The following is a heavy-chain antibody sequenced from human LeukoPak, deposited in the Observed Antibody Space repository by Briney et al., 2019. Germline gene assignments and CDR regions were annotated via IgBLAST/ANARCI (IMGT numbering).Heavy chain of an antibody. D-gene: IGHD3-3*01. Sequence: GGSLRLSCAASGFTFSTYYMAWVRQAPGKGLEWVANIKQDGSEKYYGGSVKGRFTISRDNAKNSLYLQLNCQGVEDTAVYFCAGGFGFLIESWGQGALVTVSS. CDR3: AGGFGFLIES. J-gene: IGHJ4*02. CDR2: IKQDGSEK. CDR1: GFTFSTYY. V-gene: IGHV3-7*04.